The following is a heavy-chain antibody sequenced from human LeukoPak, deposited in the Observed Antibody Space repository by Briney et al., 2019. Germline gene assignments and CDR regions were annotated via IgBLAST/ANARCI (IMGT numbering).Heavy chain of an antibody. D-gene: IGHD3-22*01. CDR3: AAGTTMIVVVTDL. CDR2: IVVGSGNT. CDR1: GFTFTISA. V-gene: IGHV1-58*01. J-gene: IGHJ5*02. Sequence: SVKVSCKASGFTFTISAVQWVRQARGQRLEWIGWIVVGSGNTNYAQKFQERVTITRDMSTSTAYMELSSLRSEDTAVYYCAAGTTMIVVVTDLWGQGTLVTVSS.